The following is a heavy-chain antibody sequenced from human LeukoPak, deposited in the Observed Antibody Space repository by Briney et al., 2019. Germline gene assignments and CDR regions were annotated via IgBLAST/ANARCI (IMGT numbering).Heavy chain of an antibody. CDR2: IYSSGST. V-gene: IGHV4-4*07. D-gene: IGHD5-24*01. J-gene: IGHJ4*02. Sequence: SETLSLTCAVSGGSISSYYWNWIRQPAGKGLEWIGRIYSSGSTNYNPSLTSRVTMSVDTSKNQFSLKLSSVTAADTVVYHCARRDALGWYFDYWGQGTLVTVSS. CDR3: ARRDALGWYFDY. CDR1: GGSISSYY.